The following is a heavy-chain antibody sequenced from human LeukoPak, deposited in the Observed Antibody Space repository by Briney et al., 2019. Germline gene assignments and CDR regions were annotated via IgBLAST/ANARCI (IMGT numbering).Heavy chain of an antibody. V-gene: IGHV3-9*01. Sequence: PGGSLRLSCAASGFTFDDYAMHWVRQAPGKGLEWVSGISWNSGSICYAGSVKGRFSISRDNAKNSLYLQMNSLRAEDTALYYCAKDYTQYYGSGSYGIDYWGQGTLVTVSS. CDR3: AKDYTQYYGSGSYGIDY. J-gene: IGHJ4*02. CDR1: GFTFDDYA. D-gene: IGHD3-10*01. CDR2: ISWNSGSI.